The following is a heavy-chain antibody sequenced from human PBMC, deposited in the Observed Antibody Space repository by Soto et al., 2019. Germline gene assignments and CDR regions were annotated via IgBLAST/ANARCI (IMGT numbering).Heavy chain of an antibody. J-gene: IGHJ4*02. Sequence: GGSLRLSCAASGFTFGTYGMIWVRQAPGKGLELVSRISNSGGDTYYTDSVRGRFIVSRDNSKNILYLQMNSLRAEDTAVYYCAKRLVPSASGWDYWGQGAPVTVSS. CDR1: GFTFGTYG. CDR2: ISNSGGDT. CDR3: AKRLVPSASGWDY. V-gene: IGHV3-23*01. D-gene: IGHD2-2*01.